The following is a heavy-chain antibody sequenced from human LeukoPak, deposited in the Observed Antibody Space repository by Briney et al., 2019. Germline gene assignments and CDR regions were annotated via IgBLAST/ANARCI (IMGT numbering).Heavy chain of an antibody. Sequence: GGSPRLSCAASGFTFSDYYMSWFRQAPGKELEWVSYISSGYTIFYADSVKGRFTISRDNAKNSLYLQMNSLRAEDTAVYYCARVSPFYYGSGSYYLNYWGQGALVTVSS. CDR2: ISSGYTI. V-gene: IGHV3-11*01. CDR3: ARVSPFYYGSGSYYLNY. D-gene: IGHD3-10*01. CDR1: GFTFSDYY. J-gene: IGHJ4*02.